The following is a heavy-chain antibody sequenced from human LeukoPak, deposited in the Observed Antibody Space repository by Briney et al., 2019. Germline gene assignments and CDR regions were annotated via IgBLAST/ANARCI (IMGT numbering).Heavy chain of an antibody. Sequence: SETLSLTCTVSGGSISSYYWSWIRQPPGKGLEWIGYIYYSGSTNYNPSLKSRVTISVDTSKNQFSLKLSSVTAADTAVYYCARGRVAATPPDAFDIWGQGTMVTVSS. CDR1: GGSISSYY. CDR2: IYYSGST. J-gene: IGHJ3*02. V-gene: IGHV4-59*01. D-gene: IGHD2-15*01. CDR3: ARGRVAATPPDAFDI.